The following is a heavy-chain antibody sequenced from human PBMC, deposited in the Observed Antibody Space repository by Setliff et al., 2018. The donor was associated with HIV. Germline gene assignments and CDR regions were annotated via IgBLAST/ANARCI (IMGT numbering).Heavy chain of an antibody. D-gene: IGHD6-19*01. V-gene: IGHV1-3*01. CDR1: GYTFSTNA. Sequence: ASVKVSCKAFGYTFSTNAIHLVRQAPGQRLEWMGYINAGDDNTRYSEQFQGRVTITRDTSANTAYMELSSLRAEDTAVYYCARGSCSGCYLSDYWGLGTLVTVSS. J-gene: IGHJ4*02. CDR2: INAGDDNT. CDR3: ARGSCSGCYLSDY.